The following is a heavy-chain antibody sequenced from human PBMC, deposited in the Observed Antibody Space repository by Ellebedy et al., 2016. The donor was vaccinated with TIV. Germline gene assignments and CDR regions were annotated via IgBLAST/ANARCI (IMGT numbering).Heavy chain of an antibody. CDR1: GFTFSSCW. CDR3: AKVIRDSSGYFDY. Sequence: GESLKISCAASGFTFSSCWMSWVRQAPGKGLEWVSAISGSGGSTYYADSVKGRFTISRDNSKNTLYLQMNSLRAEDTAVYYCAKVIRDSSGYFDYWGQGTLVTVSS. V-gene: IGHV3-23*01. CDR2: ISGSGGST. D-gene: IGHD3-22*01. J-gene: IGHJ4*02.